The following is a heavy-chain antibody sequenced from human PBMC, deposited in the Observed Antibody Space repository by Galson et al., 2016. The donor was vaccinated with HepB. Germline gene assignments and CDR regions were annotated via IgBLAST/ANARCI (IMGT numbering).Heavy chain of an antibody. J-gene: IGHJ4*02. CDR3: ARGHYGVH. Sequence: SLRLSCADSMFSFSRDWMNWVRQAPGKGLEWVANIKPDGGERRYVDSVKGRFTISRDNAKRSLYLQMNRLRDEDTAVYYCARGHYGVHSDQGTLVTVSS. D-gene: IGHD4-17*01. CDR1: MFSFSRDW. CDR2: IKPDGGER. V-gene: IGHV3-7*03.